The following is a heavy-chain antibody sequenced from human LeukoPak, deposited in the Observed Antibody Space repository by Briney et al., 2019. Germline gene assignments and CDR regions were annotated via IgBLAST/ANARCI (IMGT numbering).Heavy chain of an antibody. CDR3: ARRGCSSTSCYKYYYGMDV. D-gene: IGHD2-2*01. V-gene: IGHV1-2*02. CDR1: GYTFTGYY. CDR2: INPNSGGT. J-gene: IGHJ6*02. Sequence: ASVKVSCKASGYTFTGYYMHWVRQAPGQGLEWMGWINPNSGGTHYAQKFQGRVTMTRDTSISTAYMELSRLRSDDTAVYYCARRGCSSTSCYKYYYGMDVWGQGTTVTVSS.